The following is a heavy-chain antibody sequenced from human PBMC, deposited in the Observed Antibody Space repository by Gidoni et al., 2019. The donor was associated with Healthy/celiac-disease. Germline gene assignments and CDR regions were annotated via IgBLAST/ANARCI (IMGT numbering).Heavy chain of an antibody. CDR2: INHSGST. D-gene: IGHD4-17*01. V-gene: IGHV4-34*01. CDR1: GVAFSGYY. CDR3: ARVGDYGDYYFDY. Sequence: QVQLQQWGSGLFKPSETLSLTCAVYGVAFSGYYWSWIRQPPGKGLEWIGEINHSGSTNYNPSLKSRVTISVDTSKNQFSRKLSSVTAADTAVYYCARVGDYGDYYFDYWGQGTLVTVSS. J-gene: IGHJ4*02.